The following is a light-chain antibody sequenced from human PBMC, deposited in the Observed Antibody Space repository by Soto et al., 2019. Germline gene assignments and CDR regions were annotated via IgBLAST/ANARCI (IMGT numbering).Light chain of an antibody. J-gene: IGLJ2*01. V-gene: IGLV7-43*01. Sequence: QAVVTQEPSLTVSPGGTVTLTCATSTGAVTSGYYPNWFQQKPGQAPRALIYSTNNKYSWTPARFSGSLLGGKAALTLSGVQPEDEADSYCVLYYGGQLGVFGGGTQRTVL. CDR2: STN. CDR3: VLYYGGQLGV. CDR1: TGAVTSGYY.